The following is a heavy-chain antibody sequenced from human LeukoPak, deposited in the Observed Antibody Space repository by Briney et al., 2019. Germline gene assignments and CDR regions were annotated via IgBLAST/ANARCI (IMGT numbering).Heavy chain of an antibody. D-gene: IGHD3-22*01. CDR1: GYTFTSYY. J-gene: IGHJ4*02. CDR2: SNPSGGST. V-gene: IGHV1-46*01. CDR3: ARDLSTYYYDSSGYGADY. Sequence: EASVKVSCKASGYTFTSYYMHWVRQAPGQGLEWMGISNPSGGSTSYAQKFQGRVTMTRDTSTSTVYMELSSLRSEDTAVYYCARDLSTYYYDSSGYGADYWGQGTLVTVSS.